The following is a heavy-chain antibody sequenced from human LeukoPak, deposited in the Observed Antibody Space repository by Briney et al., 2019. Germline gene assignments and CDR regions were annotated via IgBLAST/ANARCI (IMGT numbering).Heavy chain of an antibody. CDR2: IKQDGSEK. J-gene: IGHJ4*02. Sequence: PGGSLRLSCAASGFTFSSFWMTWVRQAPGKGLEWVANIKQDGSEKYYVDSVRGRFTISRDNATNSLYLQMNSLRAEDTAVYYCARDLIYFDYWGQGTLVTVSS. CDR3: ARDLIYFDY. CDR1: GFTFSSFW. D-gene: IGHD2-8*01. V-gene: IGHV3-7*01.